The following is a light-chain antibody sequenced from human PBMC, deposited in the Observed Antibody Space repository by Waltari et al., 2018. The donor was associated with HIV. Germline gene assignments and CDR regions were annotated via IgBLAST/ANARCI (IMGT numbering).Light chain of an antibody. V-gene: IGKV3D-15*01. Sequence: EIVMLQSPATLSVSPWERATLSCRANQSVRSKLAWYQQKPGQAPRLLIYGASTRSTGIPGRFSGSESGTEFILTISSLQSEDCAVYYCQQYYTWPLTFGQGTRLEIK. CDR1: QSVRSK. J-gene: IGKJ5*01. CDR3: QQYYTWPLT. CDR2: GAS.